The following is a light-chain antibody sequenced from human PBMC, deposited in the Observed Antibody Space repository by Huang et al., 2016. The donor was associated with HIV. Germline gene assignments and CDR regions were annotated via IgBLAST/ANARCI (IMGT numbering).Light chain of an antibody. V-gene: IGKV1-39*01. CDR1: QSITGY. J-gene: IGKJ5*01. CDR3: QQRYSTFIT. CDR2: SAS. Sequence: IQMTQSPSSLSASVGDRVTITCRASQSITGYLNWYQQTPGKAPKLLISSASTLHTGVPPRFSGSGSGTDYTLIIDNLQPDDFATYFCQQRYSTFITFGQGSRLDTK.